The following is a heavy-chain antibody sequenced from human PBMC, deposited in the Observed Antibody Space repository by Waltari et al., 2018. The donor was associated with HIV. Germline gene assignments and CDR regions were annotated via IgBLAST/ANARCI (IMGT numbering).Heavy chain of an antibody. CDR2: IKGKTDAGTR. Sequence: EVQLVESGGGLVEPGGCLRLSCAAAGFTFADAWMNWVRQAPGKGLEWVARIKGKTDAGTRDFAAPVKGRFSISRNYLKNTVDLQMNNLKTEDTALYYCAAGTGRSDFDYWGQGTLVTVSS. J-gene: IGHJ4*02. CDR1: GFTFADAW. V-gene: IGHV3-15*01. D-gene: IGHD7-27*01. CDR3: AAGTGRSDFDY.